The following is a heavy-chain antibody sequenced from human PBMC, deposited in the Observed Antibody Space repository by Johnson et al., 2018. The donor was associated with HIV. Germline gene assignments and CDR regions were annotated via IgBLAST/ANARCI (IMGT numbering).Heavy chain of an antibody. J-gene: IGHJ3*02. D-gene: IGHD4-17*01. CDR2: IKQDGSEK. V-gene: IGHV3-7*04. CDR3: AKGADYADYEGAFDI. Sequence: VQLVESGGGLVQPGRSLRLSCAASGFTFSSYWMSWVRQAPGKGLEWVANIKQDGSEKYYVDSVKGRFTISRDNSKNTLYLQMNSLRAEDTAVYYCAKGADYADYEGAFDIWGQGTMVTVSS. CDR1: GFTFSSYW.